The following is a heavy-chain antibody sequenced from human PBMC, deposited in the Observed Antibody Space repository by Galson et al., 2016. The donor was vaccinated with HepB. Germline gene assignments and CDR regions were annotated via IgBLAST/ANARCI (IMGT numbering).Heavy chain of an antibody. V-gene: IGHV3-74*01. J-gene: IGHJ4*02. Sequence: SLRLSCAASEFTFRSYWMHWVRQAPGKGLVWVSGINSDGSSTNYADSVKGRFTISRDNAKNTLYLQMKSLRVEDTAVYYCVRRHCSGGSCRFPFDSWGQGTLVTVSS. CDR2: INSDGSST. CDR1: EFTFRSYW. D-gene: IGHD2-15*01. CDR3: VRRHCSGGSCRFPFDS.